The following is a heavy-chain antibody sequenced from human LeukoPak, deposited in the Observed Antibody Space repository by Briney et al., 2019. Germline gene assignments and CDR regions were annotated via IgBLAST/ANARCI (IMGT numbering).Heavy chain of an antibody. CDR2: IWYDGSNK. J-gene: IGHJ6*03. D-gene: IGHD3-10*01. Sequence: RSLLLSFAASGFTFSSYAMHWVRQAPGKGLEWVAVIWYDGSNKYYADSVKGRFTISRDNSKNTLYLQMNSLRAEDTAVYYCARDGSGTRYYYMDVWGKGTTVTVSS. CDR1: GFTFSSYA. V-gene: IGHV3-33*08. CDR3: ARDGSGTRYYYMDV.